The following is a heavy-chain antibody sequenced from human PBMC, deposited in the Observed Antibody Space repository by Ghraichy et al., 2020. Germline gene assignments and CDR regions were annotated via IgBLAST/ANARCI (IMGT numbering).Heavy chain of an antibody. J-gene: IGHJ4*02. CDR2: IWYDGSNK. Sequence: GGSLRLSCAASGFTFSSYDMHWVRQAPGKGLEWVAVIWYDGSNKYYADSVKGRFTISRDNSKNTLYLQMNSLRAEDTAVYYCARDWSPGIAVAGPDYWGQGTLVTVSS. D-gene: IGHD6-19*01. CDR1: GFTFSSYD. CDR3: ARDWSPGIAVAGPDY. V-gene: IGHV3-33*01.